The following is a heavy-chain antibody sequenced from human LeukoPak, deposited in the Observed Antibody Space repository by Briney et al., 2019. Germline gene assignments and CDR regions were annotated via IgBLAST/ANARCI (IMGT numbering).Heavy chain of an antibody. V-gene: IGHV3-7*05. CDR3: ARRSHFKTVRGDDAFDI. Sequence: GGSLRLSCAASGFTFSSYWMSWVRQAPGKGLEWVANIKQDGSEKYYVDSVKGRFTISRDNAKNSLYLQMNSLRAEDTAVYYCARRSHFKTVRGDDAFDIWGQGTMVIVSS. CDR2: IKQDGSEK. CDR1: GFTFSSYW. D-gene: IGHD3-10*01. J-gene: IGHJ3*02.